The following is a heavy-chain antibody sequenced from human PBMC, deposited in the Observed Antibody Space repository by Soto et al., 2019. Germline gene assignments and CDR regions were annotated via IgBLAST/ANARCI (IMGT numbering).Heavy chain of an antibody. J-gene: IGHJ4*02. D-gene: IGHD5-18*01. V-gene: IGHV3-15*01. CDR1: GFTFNNAW. Sequence: EVQLVESGGGLVEPGGSLRLSCAASGFTFNNAWMSWVRQAPGKGLEWVGRITSRADGETTDYAVPVKGRFTISRDDSKNTLSLQMNSLKTEDTAVYYCATGTAVAKYYFDFWGQGTLVTVSS. CDR3: ATGTAVAKYYFDF. CDR2: ITSRADGETT.